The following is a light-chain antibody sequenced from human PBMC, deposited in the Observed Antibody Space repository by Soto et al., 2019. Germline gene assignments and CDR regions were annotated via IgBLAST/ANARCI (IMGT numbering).Light chain of an antibody. CDR3: AAWDASLNVWV. CDR1: SSNIGGNT. V-gene: IGLV1-44*01. J-gene: IGLJ3*02. Sequence: QSVLTQPPSASGTPGQRVTISCSGSSSNIGGNTVNWYQQLPGTAPKLLIYSNNQRPSGVPDRFSGSKSGTSASLAISGLQSEDEADYYCAAWDASLNVWVFGGGTKVTVL. CDR2: SNN.